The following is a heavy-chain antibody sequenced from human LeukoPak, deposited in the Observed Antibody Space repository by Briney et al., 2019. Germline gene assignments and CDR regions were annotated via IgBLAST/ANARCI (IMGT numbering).Heavy chain of an antibody. CDR3: ASPETHMVRGVIVY. D-gene: IGHD3-10*01. J-gene: IGHJ4*02. CDR1: GGSISSSSYY. CDR2: IYYSGST. V-gene: IGHV4-39*07. Sequence: PSETLSLTCTVSGGSISSSSYYWGWIRQPPGKGLEWIGSIYYSGSTYYNPSLKSRVTISVDTSKNQFSLKLSSVTAADTAVYYCASPETHMVRGVIVYWGQGTLVTVSS.